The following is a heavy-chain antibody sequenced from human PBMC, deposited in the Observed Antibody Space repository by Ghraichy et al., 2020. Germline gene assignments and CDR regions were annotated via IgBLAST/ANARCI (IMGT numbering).Heavy chain of an antibody. V-gene: IGHV3-23*01. CDR2: LSANSRDS. Sequence: GGSLRLSCAASGFTFGNSAMTWLRQAPGKGLEWVSTLSANSRDSYYADSVKGRFTMSRDNAKFTLYLQMNSLRADDTAVYYYATTALTTRWDYFDNWGQGTLITVSP. CDR1: GFTFGNSA. CDR3: ATTALTTRWDYFDN. J-gene: IGHJ4*02. D-gene: IGHD4-17*01.